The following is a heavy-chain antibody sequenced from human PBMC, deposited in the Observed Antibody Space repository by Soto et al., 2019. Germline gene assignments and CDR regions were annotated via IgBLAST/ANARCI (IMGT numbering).Heavy chain of an antibody. CDR3: AKDSGSPFLEWFLVPEGMDV. CDR2: ISDDGSNK. V-gene: IGHV3-30*18. Sequence: QVQLVESGGGVVQPGRSLRLSCAASGFTFSSYGMHWVLQAPGKGLEWVAVISDDGSNKYYADSVKGRFTISRDNSKNTLYLQMNSLRAEDTAVYYCAKDSGSPFLEWFLVPEGMDVWGQGNTVTVSS. J-gene: IGHJ6*02. CDR1: GFTFSSYG. D-gene: IGHD3-3*02.